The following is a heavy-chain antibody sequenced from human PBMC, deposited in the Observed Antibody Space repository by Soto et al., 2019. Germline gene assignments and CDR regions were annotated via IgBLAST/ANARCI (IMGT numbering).Heavy chain of an antibody. D-gene: IGHD3-16*01. CDR2: ILYIGIS. Sequence: QVQLQESGPGLVKPSQTLSLTCTVSVDSITSGVHYWRWIRQHPGTGLEWIGYILYIGISYYNPSLQSRVTISVATSKHQFSLKLSSVTAADTAVYYCARDRIMLTFGGGSGEWGIDSWGQGTLVTVS. V-gene: IGHV4-31*03. CDR1: VDSITSGVHY. CDR3: ARDRIMLTFGGGSGEWGIDS. J-gene: IGHJ4*02.